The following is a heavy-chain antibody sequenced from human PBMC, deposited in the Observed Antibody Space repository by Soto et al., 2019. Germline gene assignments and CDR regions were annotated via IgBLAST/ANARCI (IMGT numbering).Heavy chain of an antibody. CDR3: ARSYCSGTSCYGGDYYGMDV. J-gene: IGHJ6*02. CDR1: GGTFSSYA. Sequence: QVQLVQSGAEVKKPGSSVKVSGKASGGTFSSYAISWVRQAPGQGLEWMGGIIPIFGTANYAQKFQGRVTITADKSTSTAYMELRSLRSGDTAVYYCARSYCSGTSCYGGDYYGMDVWGQGTTVTVSS. V-gene: IGHV1-69*06. D-gene: IGHD2-2*01. CDR2: IIPIFGTA.